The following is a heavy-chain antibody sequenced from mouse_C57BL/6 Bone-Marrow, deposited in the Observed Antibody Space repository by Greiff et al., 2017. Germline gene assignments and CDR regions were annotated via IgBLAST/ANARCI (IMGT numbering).Heavy chain of an antibody. J-gene: IGHJ4*01. CDR1: GYTFTSYW. CDR3: ARPPMGSDVYDDGYYYALDY. V-gene: IGHV1-64*01. CDR2: IHPNSGST. D-gene: IGHD2-2*01. Sequence: QVQLQQPGAELVKPGASVKLSCKASGYTFTSYWMHWVKQRPGQGLEWIGMIHPNSGSTNYNEKFKGKATLTANKSSSTAYLLPSSLTSEDSAVYCCARPPMGSDVYDDGYYYALDYWGQGTSVTVSS.